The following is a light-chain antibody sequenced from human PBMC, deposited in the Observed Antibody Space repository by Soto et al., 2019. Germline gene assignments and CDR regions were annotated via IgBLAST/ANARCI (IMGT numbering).Light chain of an antibody. CDR2: DAS. CDR3: QQRSNWPS. J-gene: IGKJ4*01. CDR1: QSVSSY. V-gene: IGKV3-11*01. Sequence: EFVLTQSPATLSLSPGERATLSCRASQSVSSYLAWYQQKPGQAPRLLIYDASNMATGIPARFSGSGSGTDFTLTISSLEPEDFAVYYCQQRSNWPSFGGGTKVDIK.